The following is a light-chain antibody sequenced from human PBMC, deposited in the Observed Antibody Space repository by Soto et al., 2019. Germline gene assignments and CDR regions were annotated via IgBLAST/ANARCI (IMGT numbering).Light chain of an antibody. J-gene: IGLJ1*01. V-gene: IGLV1-44*01. CDR1: SSNIGSNT. CDR3: AAWDDSLNGLV. Sequence: QSVLTQPPSASGTPLQRVTISCSGSSSNIGSNTVNWYQQLPGTAPKLLIYSNNQRPSGVPDRFSGSKSGTSASLAISGLQSEDEADYYCAAWDDSLNGLVFGTGTKVTVL. CDR2: SNN.